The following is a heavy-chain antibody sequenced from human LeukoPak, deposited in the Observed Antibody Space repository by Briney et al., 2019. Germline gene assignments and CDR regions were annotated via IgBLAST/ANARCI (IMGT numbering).Heavy chain of an antibody. CDR3: ARENRWELRWAIDY. CDR1: GFTFSSYA. J-gene: IGHJ4*02. Sequence: KSGGSLRLSCSASGFTFSSYAMHWVRQAPGKGLEYVSAISSNGGSTYYADSVKGRFTISRDNSKNTLYLQMSSLRAEDTAVYYCARENRWELRWAIDYWGQGTLVTVSS. D-gene: IGHD3-16*01. V-gene: IGHV3-64D*06. CDR2: ISSNGGST.